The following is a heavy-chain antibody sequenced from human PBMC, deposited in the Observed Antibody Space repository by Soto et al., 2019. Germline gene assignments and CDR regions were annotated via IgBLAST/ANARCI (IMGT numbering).Heavy chain of an antibody. J-gene: IGHJ6*02. V-gene: IGHV4-34*01. CDR3: ARGGLAAAGKDYYYGMDV. Sequence: SETLSLTCAVYGGSFSGYYWSWIRQPPGKGLEWIGEINHSGSTNYNPSLKSRVTMSVDTSKNQFSLKLSSVTAADTAVYYCARGGLAAAGKDYYYGMDVWGQGTTVTVSS. CDR2: INHSGST. D-gene: IGHD6-13*01. CDR1: GGSFSGYY.